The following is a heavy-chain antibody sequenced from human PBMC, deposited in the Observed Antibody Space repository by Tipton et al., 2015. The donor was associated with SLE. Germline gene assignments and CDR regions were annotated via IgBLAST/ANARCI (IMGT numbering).Heavy chain of an antibody. CDR3: ARGSGIAGDYFDY. CDR1: GYTFTGYY. CDR2: INPNSGGT. J-gene: IGHJ4*02. Sequence: QLVQSGAEVKKPGASVKVSCKASGYTFTGYYMHWLRQAPGQGLEWMGRINPNSGGTNYAQKFQGRVTMTTDTSTSTAYMELRSLRSDDTAVYYCARGSGIAGDYFDYWGQGTLVTVSS. V-gene: IGHV1-2*06. D-gene: IGHD6-13*01.